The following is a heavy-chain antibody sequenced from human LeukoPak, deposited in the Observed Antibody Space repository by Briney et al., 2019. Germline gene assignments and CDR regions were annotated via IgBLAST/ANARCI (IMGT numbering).Heavy chain of an antibody. J-gene: IGHJ3*02. CDR1: GGTFSNSA. V-gene: IGHV1-69*13. CDR2: LIPIFGTA. CDR3: ARGAFQSGAQSDAFDI. D-gene: IGHD4/OR15-4a*01. Sequence: SVKVSCKASGGTFSNSAINWVRQAPGQGLEWMGGLIPIFGTANYAQKFQGRVTITADESTSTAYMELSRLRSEDTAVYYCARGAFQSGAQSDAFDIWGQGTMVTVSS.